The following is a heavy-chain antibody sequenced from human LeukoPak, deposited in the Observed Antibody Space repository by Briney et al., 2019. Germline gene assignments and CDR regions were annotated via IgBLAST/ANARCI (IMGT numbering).Heavy chain of an antibody. CDR3: AGVRSDYVPSWFDP. J-gene: IGHJ5*02. CDR1: GGSISSSNW. D-gene: IGHD1-26*01. Sequence: SETLSLTCAVSGGSISSSNWWSWVRQPPGKGLEWIGEIYHSGSTYYNPSLKSRVTISIDTSKNQFSLKLTSVTAADTAVYYCAGVRSDYVPSWFDPWGQGTPVTVSS. V-gene: IGHV4-4*02. CDR2: IYHSGST.